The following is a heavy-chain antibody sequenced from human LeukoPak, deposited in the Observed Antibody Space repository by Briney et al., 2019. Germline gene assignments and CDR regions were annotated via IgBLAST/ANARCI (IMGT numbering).Heavy chain of an antibody. V-gene: IGHV4-39*07. CDR1: GGSISSSSYY. Sequence: SETLSLTCTVSGGSISSSSYYWGWIRQPPGKGLEWIGSIYYSGSTYYNPSLKSRVTISVDTSKNQFSLKLSSVTAADTAVYYCARFTGVAAGTYYYHYIDVWGKGTTVTVSS. D-gene: IGHD6-13*01. J-gene: IGHJ6*03. CDR3: ARFTGVAAGTYYYHYIDV. CDR2: IYYSGST.